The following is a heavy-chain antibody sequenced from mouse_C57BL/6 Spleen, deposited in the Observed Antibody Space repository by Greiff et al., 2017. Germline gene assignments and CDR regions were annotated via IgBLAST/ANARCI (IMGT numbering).Heavy chain of an antibody. CDR3: ARGDYYAMDY. J-gene: IGHJ4*01. CDR1: GYTFTGYW. CDR2: IHPNSGST. V-gene: IGHV1-64*01. Sequence: QVQLQQSGAELMKPGASVKLSCKATGYTFTGYWIEWVKQRPGQGLEWIGMIHPNSGSTNYNEKFKSKATRTVDRSSSTSYMQLSSLTSEDSAVYYCARGDYYAMDYWGQGTSVTVSS.